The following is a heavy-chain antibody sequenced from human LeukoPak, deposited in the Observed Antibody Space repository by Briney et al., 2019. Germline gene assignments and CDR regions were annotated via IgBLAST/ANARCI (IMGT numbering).Heavy chain of an antibody. V-gene: IGHV4-34*01. Sequence: PSETLSLTCAVYGVSFSGYYWSWVRQPPGKGLEWVGEINHSGSTNYNPSLKSRVTISVDTSKNQFSLKLTSVTAADTAVYYCARNIAASGTGFDYWGQGTLVTVSS. CDR2: INHSGST. CDR3: ARNIAASGTGFDY. CDR1: GVSFSGYY. D-gene: IGHD6-13*01. J-gene: IGHJ4*02.